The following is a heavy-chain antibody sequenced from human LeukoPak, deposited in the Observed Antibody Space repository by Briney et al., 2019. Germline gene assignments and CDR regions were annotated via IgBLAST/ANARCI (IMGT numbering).Heavy chain of an antibody. V-gene: IGHV3-23*01. CDR1: RFTFINSV. CDR2: INAGGTAT. D-gene: IGHD5-12*01. CDR3: ARDRGGYSTDFNI. J-gene: IGHJ1*01. Sequence: GSLRLSCAASRFTFINSVMSWVRQAPGKGLEWVSTINAGGTATYYAVSVNGRFVISRDNVLNTLYLQMNGLRAEDTAVYYCARDRGGYSTDFNIWGQGTLVTVSS.